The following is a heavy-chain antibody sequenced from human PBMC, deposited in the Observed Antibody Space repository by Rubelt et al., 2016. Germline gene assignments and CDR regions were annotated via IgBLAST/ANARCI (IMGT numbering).Heavy chain of an antibody. Sequence: QVQLQQWGAGLLKPSETLSLTCAVYGGSFSGYYWSWIRQPPGKGLEWIGEINHTGSINYNPSLKSRVSISIDTSKNQFSRRVSSVTAADTAVYYCARQTPNVVARHFDYWGQGTLVTVSS. J-gene: IGHJ4*02. V-gene: IGHV4-34*01. CDR3: ARQTPNVVARHFDY. CDR2: INHTGSI. CDR1: GGSFSGYY. D-gene: IGHD2-2*01.